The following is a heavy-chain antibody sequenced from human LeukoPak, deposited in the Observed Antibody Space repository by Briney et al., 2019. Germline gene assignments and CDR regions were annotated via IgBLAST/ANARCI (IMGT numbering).Heavy chain of an antibody. D-gene: IGHD3-22*01. CDR3: AKETYYYDSSGYYRHIDY. V-gene: IGHV3-30*18. CDR1: GFTFSSYG. J-gene: IGHJ4*02. Sequence: GGSLRLSCAASGFTFSSYGMHWVRQAPGKGLEWVAVISYDGSNKYYAGSVKGRFTISRDNSKNTLYLQMNSLRAEDTAVYYCAKETYYYDSSGYYRHIDYWGQGTLVTVSS. CDR2: ISYDGSNK.